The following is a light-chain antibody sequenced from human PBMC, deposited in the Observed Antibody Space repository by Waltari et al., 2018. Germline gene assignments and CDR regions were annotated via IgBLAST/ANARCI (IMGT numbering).Light chain of an antibody. J-gene: IGKJ2*01. CDR2: WAS. Sequence: DIVMTQSPDSLAVSLGERATFNCKSSQSILYSSNHKNYLAWYQQKPGQPPKLLIYWASTRESGVPDRFSGSGSGTDFTHTISSLQAEDVAVYYCHQYYTTPYTFGQGTKLEIK. CDR3: HQYYTTPYT. V-gene: IGKV4-1*01. CDR1: QSILYSSNHKNY.